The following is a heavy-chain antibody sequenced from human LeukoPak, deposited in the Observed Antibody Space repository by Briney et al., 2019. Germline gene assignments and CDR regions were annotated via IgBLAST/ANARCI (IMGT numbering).Heavy chain of an antibody. D-gene: IGHD1-26*01. CDR1: GGSITSSSYY. Sequence: PSETLSLTCTVSGGSITSSSYYWGWIRQPPGKGLEWIGSIYYSGSTYYNPSLKSRVTISVDTSKKQFSLKLTSVTAAGTAVYYCASPSVGAITGIDYWGQGILVTVSS. CDR2: IYYSGST. J-gene: IGHJ4*02. CDR3: ASPSVGAITGIDY. V-gene: IGHV4-39*01.